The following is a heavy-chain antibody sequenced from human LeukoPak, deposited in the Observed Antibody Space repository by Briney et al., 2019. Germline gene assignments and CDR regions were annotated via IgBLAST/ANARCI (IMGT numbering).Heavy chain of an antibody. CDR3: ATDGASSSWYKAFDI. V-gene: IGHV1-24*01. J-gene: IGHJ3*02. CDR1: GYTLTELS. CDR2: FDPEDGET. Sequence: ASVTVSCKVSGYTLTELSMHWVRQAPGKGLEWMGGFDPEDGETIYAQKLQGRVTMTEDTSTDTAYMELSSLRSEDTAVYYCATDGASSSWYKAFDIWGQGTMVTVSS. D-gene: IGHD6-13*01.